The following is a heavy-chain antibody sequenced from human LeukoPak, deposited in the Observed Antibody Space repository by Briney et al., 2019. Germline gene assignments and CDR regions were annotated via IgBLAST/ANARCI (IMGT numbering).Heavy chain of an antibody. CDR3: ARRRTGWFDP. J-gene: IGHJ5*02. D-gene: IGHD1-14*01. Sequence: SETLSLTCAVSGYSISSGYYWGWIRQPPGKGLEWIGSIYHSGSTYYNPSLKSRVTISVDTSKTQFSLKVSSVTAADTAVYYCARRRTGWFDPWGQGTLVTVSS. V-gene: IGHV4-38-2*01. CDR2: IYHSGST. CDR1: GYSISSGYY.